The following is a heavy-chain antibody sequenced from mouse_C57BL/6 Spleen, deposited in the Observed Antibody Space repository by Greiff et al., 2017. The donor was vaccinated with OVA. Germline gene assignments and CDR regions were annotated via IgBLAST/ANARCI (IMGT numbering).Heavy chain of an antibody. V-gene: IGHV1-76*01. D-gene: IGHD1-1*01. CDR3: ANSYCGRRYGYYFDY. J-gene: IGHJ2*01. Sequence: QVQLQQSGAELVRPGASVKLSCKASGYTFTDYYIHWVKQRPGQGLEWIARIYPGSGNTYYNEKFKGKATLTADKSSSTAYMQLSSLTSEESADYVCANSYCGRRYGYYFDYWGQGTTLTVSS. CDR2: IYPGSGNT. CDR1: GYTFTDYY.